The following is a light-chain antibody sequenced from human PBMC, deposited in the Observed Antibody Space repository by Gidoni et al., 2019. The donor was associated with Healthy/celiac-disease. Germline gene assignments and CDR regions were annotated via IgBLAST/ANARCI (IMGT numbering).Light chain of an antibody. CDR1: QSISSY. CDR2: AAS. J-gene: IGKJ1*01. CDR3: QQSYSTPPT. V-gene: IGKV1-39*01. Sequence: DIQMTQSPSSLSASVGDRVTITCRARQSISSYLNWYQQKPGKAPKLLIYAASSLQSGVPSRFSGSGSGTAFTLTISSLQPDDVATYYCQQSYSTPPTFXQXTKVEIK.